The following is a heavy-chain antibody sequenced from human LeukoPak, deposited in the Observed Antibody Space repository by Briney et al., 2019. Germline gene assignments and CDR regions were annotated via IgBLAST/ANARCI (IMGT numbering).Heavy chain of an antibody. CDR2: ISGSDAGT. J-gene: IGHJ4*02. CDR1: GFTFNKYA. D-gene: IGHD2-8*02. V-gene: IGHV3-23*01. CDR3: AKAPLGRCTGAICYSFDY. Sequence: GGSLRLSCAASGFTFNKYAMSWVRQAPGKGLEWVSAISGSDAGTYYADSVKGRFTISRDNSKNTLYLQMNSLRAEDAAVYYCAKAPLGRCTGAICYSFDYWGQGTLVTVSS.